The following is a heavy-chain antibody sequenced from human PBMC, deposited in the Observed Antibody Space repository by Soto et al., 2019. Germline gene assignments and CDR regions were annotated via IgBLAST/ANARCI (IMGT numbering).Heavy chain of an antibody. J-gene: IGHJ5*02. CDR3: TTNYYDSSGYDNWFDP. CDR2: IRSKAYGGTT. D-gene: IGHD3-22*01. CDR1: GFTVGDYA. V-gene: IGHV3-49*03. Sequence: GGSLRLSCTASGFTVGDYAMSWFRQAPGKGLEWVGFIRSKAYGGTTEYAASVKGRFTISRDDSKSIAYLQMNSLKTEDTAVYYCTTNYYDSSGYDNWFDPWGQGTLVTVS.